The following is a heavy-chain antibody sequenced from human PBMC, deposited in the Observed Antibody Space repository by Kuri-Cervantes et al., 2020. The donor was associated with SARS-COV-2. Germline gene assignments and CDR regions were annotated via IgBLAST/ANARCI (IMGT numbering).Heavy chain of an antibody. CDR3: ARGAVVRGPKYYFDY. Sequence: SETLSLTCTVPGGSISSYYWSWIRQPPGKGLEWIGYIYYSGSTNYNPSLKSRVTISVDTSKNQFSLKLSSVTAADTAVYYCARGAVVRGPKYYFDYWGQGTLVTVSS. J-gene: IGHJ4*02. CDR1: GGSISSYY. V-gene: IGHV4-59*01. D-gene: IGHD3-10*01. CDR2: IYYSGST.